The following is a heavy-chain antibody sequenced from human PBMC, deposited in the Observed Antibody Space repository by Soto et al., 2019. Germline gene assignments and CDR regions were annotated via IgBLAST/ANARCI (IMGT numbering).Heavy chain of an antibody. CDR3: ARASGYSNGWGNYYYYMDV. Sequence: QVQLQQWGAGLLKPSETLSLTCAVYGGSFFNDEWTWIRQPPGKGLEWIGEIKHREVMNRETTNYNPSLQSRVAISVDTSKNQFSLKLTSVTAADTAVYYCARASGYSNGWGNYYYYMDVWGKGTTVTVSS. V-gene: IGHV4-34*01. D-gene: IGHD6-19*01. CDR1: GGSFFNDE. CDR2: IKHREVMNRETT. J-gene: IGHJ6*03.